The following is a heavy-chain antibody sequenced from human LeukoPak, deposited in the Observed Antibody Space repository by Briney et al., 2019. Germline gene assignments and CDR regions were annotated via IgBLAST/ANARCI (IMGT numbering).Heavy chain of an antibody. D-gene: IGHD1-14*01. CDR2: IDPNNGDT. CDR1: AYTFTGYY. V-gene: IGHV1-2*02. J-gene: IGHJ3*02. Sequence: GASVKVSCKASAYTFTGYYLHWARQAPGQGLQWMGWIDPNNGDTEYAQKFQGRVTMTRDRSISTAYMELGRLTSDDTAVYYCARRSRNGLDAFDIWGQGTMVTVSS. CDR3: ARRSRNGLDAFDI.